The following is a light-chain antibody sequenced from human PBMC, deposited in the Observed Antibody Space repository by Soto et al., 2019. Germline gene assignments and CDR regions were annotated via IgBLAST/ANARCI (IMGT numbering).Light chain of an antibody. V-gene: IGLV2-8*01. CDR1: RSDVGGYNY. J-gene: IGLJ1*01. Sequence: QSVLTQPPSASGSPGQSVTISCTGTRSDVGGYNYVSWYQQHPGKAPKLVIYEVSKRPSGVPDRFSGSKSGNTASLTVSGLQAEDEADYYCSYYAGSNNFGVFGTGTKVTVL. CDR2: EVS. CDR3: SYYAGSNNFGV.